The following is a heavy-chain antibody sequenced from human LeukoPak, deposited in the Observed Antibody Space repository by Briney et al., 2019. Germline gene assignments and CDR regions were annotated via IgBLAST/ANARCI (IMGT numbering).Heavy chain of an antibody. CDR3: ARGGTYYVLEEGHY. V-gene: IGHV3-7*04. J-gene: IGHJ4*02. CDR2: IKKDGSEK. CDR1: GFIFSSYW. D-gene: IGHD1-26*01. Sequence: PGGSLRLSCAASGFIFSSYWMTWVRQAPGKGLEWVANIKKDGSEKYYVDSVKGRFTISRDNAQNSLYLQMNSLRAEDTGVYYCARGGTYYVLEEGHYWGQGTLVTVSS.